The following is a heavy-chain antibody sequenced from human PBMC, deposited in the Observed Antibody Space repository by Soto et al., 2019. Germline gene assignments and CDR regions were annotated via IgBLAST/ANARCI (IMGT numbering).Heavy chain of an antibody. CDR3: ARGGGGGLFEH. J-gene: IGHJ4*02. CDR1: GFPFIDYY. CDR2: ISPKSTYR. V-gene: IGHV3-11*06. Sequence: WGSLRLSCATSGFPFIDYYIIFIRQAPGKGLEWLSHISPKSTYRNYADSVKGRFTISRDNTKSSLFLQMNSLGVEDTAVYYCARGGGGGLFEHWGQGVLVTVSS. D-gene: IGHD2-21*01.